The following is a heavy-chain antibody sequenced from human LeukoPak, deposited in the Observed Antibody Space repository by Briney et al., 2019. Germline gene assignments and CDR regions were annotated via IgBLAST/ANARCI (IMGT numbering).Heavy chain of an antibody. Sequence: PGGSLRLSCAASGFTVSSNYMSWVRQAPGKGLEWVSVIYSGCSTYYAYSVKVLITISRDNSENTPYLQMNNLTTEDPAVYYCARGYYDSSGYSYVDLPTYYFDYWGQGTLVTVSS. CDR2: IYSGCST. CDR1: GFTVSSNY. D-gene: IGHD3-22*01. V-gene: IGHV3-53*01. J-gene: IGHJ4*02. CDR3: ARGYYDSSGYSYVDLPTYYFDY.